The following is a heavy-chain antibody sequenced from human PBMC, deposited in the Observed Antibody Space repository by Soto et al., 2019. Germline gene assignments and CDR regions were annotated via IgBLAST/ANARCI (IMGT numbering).Heavy chain of an antibody. V-gene: IGHV4-4*02. CDR1: GGSISSSNW. J-gene: IGHJ4*02. CDR3: AKAAMGGSSWPFDY. CDR2: IYHSGST. D-gene: IGHD6-13*01. Sequence: QVQLQESGPGLVKPSGTLSLTCAVSGGSISSSNWWSWVRQPPGKGLAGIGEIYHSGSTNYNPSLNSRVTLSLDKSKNQSSLKLSSVTAADTALYYCAKAAMGGSSWPFDYWGQGTLVTVSS.